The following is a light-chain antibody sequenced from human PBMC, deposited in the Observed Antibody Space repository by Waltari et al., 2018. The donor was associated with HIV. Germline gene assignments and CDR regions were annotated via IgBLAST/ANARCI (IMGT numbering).Light chain of an antibody. CDR3: SSYAGRNNVV. CDR1: SSDVGGYNY. J-gene: IGLJ2*01. V-gene: IGLV2-8*01. CDR2: DGS. Sequence: QSALTQPPSASGSPGQSVTISCTGTSSDVGGYNYVSWYQQHPGKAPKLMIYDGSKRPSGVPDRFSGSKSGNPASLTVSGLQAEDEADYYCSSYAGRNNVVFGGGTRVTVL.